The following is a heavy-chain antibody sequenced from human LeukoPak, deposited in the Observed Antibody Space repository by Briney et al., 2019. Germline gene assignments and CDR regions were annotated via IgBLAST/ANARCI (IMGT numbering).Heavy chain of an antibody. V-gene: IGHV3-15*01. CDR1: DFTFHTAW. CDR2: IKSKGDGETT. Sequence: GGSLRLSCAATDFTFHTAWMSWVRQCPGKGLEWVGRIKSKGDGETTDYIVPVKGRFNISRNDSTSILYLEMSNLQIDDTGTYYCTTGLGYSWNDDGAFDVWGQGTTVIVS. CDR3: TTGLGYSWNDDGAFDV. J-gene: IGHJ3*01. D-gene: IGHD5-12*01.